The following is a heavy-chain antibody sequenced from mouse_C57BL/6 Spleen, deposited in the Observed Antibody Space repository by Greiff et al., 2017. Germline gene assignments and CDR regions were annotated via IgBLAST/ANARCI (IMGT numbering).Heavy chain of an antibody. V-gene: IGHV7-1*01. CDR1: GFTFSDFY. J-gene: IGHJ1*03. D-gene: IGHD1-1*01. CDR3: ARVITTGYWYFDV. CDR2: SRNKANDYTT. Sequence: EVKLVESGGGLVQSGRSLRLSCATSGFTFSDFYMEWVRQAPGKGLEWIAASRNKANDYTTEYSASVKGRFIVSRDTSQSILYLQMNALRAEDTAIYYCARVITTGYWYFDVWGTGTTVTVSS.